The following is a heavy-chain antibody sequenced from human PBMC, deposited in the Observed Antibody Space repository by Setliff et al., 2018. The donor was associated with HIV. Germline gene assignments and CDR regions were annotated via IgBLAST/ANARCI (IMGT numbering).Heavy chain of an antibody. CDR2: MNPKSGNT. D-gene: IGHD6-19*01. V-gene: IGHV1-8*02. CDR3: ARALRRPVAGSVQYYYYMDV. Sequence: ASVKVSCKSSAYTFSFYDINWVRQAPGQGLEWMGWMNPKSGNTGSAQKFQGRVTMTRNTSISTAYMELSSLRSEDTAMYYCARALRRPVAGSVQYYYYMDVW. J-gene: IGHJ6*03. CDR1: AYTFSFYD.